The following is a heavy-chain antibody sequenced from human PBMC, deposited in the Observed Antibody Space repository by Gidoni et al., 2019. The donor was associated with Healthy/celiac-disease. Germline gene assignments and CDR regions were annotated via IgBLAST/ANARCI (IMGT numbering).Heavy chain of an antibody. J-gene: IGHJ5*02. CDR3: ARGASLRWLQFSWFDP. Sequence: EINHSGSTNYNPSLKSRVTISVDTSKNQFSLKLSSVTAADTAVYYCARGASLRWLQFSWFDPWGQGTLVTVSS. V-gene: IGHV4-34*01. D-gene: IGHD5-12*01. CDR2: INHSGST.